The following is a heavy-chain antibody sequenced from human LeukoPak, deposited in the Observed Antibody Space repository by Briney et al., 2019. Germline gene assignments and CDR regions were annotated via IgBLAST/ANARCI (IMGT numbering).Heavy chain of an antibody. CDR1: GFTFSNYW. V-gene: IGHV3-74*01. CDR3: ARDLSEYYFDY. Sequence: PGGSLRLSCAASGFTFSNYWMHWVRQAPGKGLVWVSRINGDGSTTNYADSVKGRFTISRDNAKNTLFLQMNSLRAEDTAVYYCARDLSEYYFDYWGQGTLVTVSS. CDR2: INGDGSTT. D-gene: IGHD3-3*01. J-gene: IGHJ4*02.